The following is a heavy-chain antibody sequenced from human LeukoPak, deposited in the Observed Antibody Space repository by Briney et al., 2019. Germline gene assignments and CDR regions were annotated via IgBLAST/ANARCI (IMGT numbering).Heavy chain of an antibody. Sequence: GGSLRLSCVVSGITFGNYDMSWVRQAPGKGLEWVAGVRGSGGSTNYADSVNRRFTNSINNPYTTPYLQVNSLRSEHTAVYFCANRAVVIRVILVGFHKEAYYFDSWGQGALVTVSS. J-gene: IGHJ4*02. CDR2: VRGSGGST. CDR1: GITFGNYD. D-gene: IGHD3-22*01. CDR3: ANRAVVIRVILVGFHKEAYYFDS. V-gene: IGHV3-23*01.